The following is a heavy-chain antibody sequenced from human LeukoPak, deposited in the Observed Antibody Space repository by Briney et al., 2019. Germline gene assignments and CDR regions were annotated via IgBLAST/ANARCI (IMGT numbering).Heavy chain of an antibody. CDR1: GYTFTSDY. CDR2: INPSGGST. V-gene: IGHV1-46*01. D-gene: IGHD4-17*01. CDR3: ARHPDYGDYGDY. Sequence: ASVKVSCKASGYTFTSDYMPWVRQAPGQGREWMGIINPSGGSTSYAQKFQGRVTMTRDTSTSTVYMELSSLRSEDTAVYYCARHPDYGDYGDYWGQGTLVTVSS. J-gene: IGHJ4*02.